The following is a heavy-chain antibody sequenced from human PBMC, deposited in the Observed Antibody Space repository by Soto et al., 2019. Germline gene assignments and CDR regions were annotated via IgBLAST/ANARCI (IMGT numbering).Heavy chain of an antibody. D-gene: IGHD2-2*01. V-gene: IGHV4-31*03. J-gene: IGHJ6*02. CDR1: GGSISSGGYY. Sequence: SETLSLTCTVSGGSISSGGYYWSWIRQHPGKGLEWIGYIYYSGSTYYNPSLKSRVTISVDTSKNQFSLKLSSVTAADTAVYYCARGEIVVVPAATPWGGIDVWGQGTTVTVSS. CDR2: IYYSGST. CDR3: ARGEIVVVPAATPWGGIDV.